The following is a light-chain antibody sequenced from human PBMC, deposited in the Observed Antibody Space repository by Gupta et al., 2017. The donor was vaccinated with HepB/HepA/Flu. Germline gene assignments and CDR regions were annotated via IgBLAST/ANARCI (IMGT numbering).Light chain of an antibody. J-gene: IGKJ1*01. CDR2: WAS. CDR3: QQHYGTIPT. CDR1: QSILYSSNNKNY. V-gene: IGKV4-1*01. Sequence: DIVMTQSPDSLAVSLGEKATINCKSSQSILYSSNNKNYLAWYQQKPGQPPKLLIYWASTRESGVPDRFSGSGSETDFTLSISSLQAEDVAVYYCQQHYGTIPTFGQGTKVEIK.